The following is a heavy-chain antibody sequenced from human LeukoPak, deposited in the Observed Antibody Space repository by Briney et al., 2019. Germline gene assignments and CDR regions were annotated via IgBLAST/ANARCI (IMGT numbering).Heavy chain of an antibody. D-gene: IGHD4-17*01. CDR1: GLTFSSYS. J-gene: IGHJ4*02. V-gene: IGHV3-23*01. CDR2: INGSGGTT. Sequence: GGSLRLSCAASGLTFSSYSMTWVRQAPGKGLEWVSGINGSGGTTLYGDSVKGRFTISRDNSKNTLYLQMNSLRAEDTAVYYCAKGAVTTAMFDYWGQGTLVTVSS. CDR3: AKGAVTTAMFDY.